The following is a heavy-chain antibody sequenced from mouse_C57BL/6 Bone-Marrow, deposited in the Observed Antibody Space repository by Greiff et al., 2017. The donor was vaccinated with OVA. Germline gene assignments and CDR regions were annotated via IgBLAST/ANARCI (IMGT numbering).Heavy chain of an antibody. CDR2: IYPGSGST. J-gene: IGHJ1*03. Sequence: QVQLQQPGAELVKPGASVKMSCKASGYTFTSYWITWVKQRPGQGLEWIGDIYPGSGSTNYNGKFKSKATLTVETSSSTAYMQLSSLTSEDSAVYYCARRYYGSSYWYFDVWGTGTTVTVSS. CDR3: ARRYYGSSYWYFDV. D-gene: IGHD1-1*01. V-gene: IGHV1-55*01. CDR1: GYTFTSYW.